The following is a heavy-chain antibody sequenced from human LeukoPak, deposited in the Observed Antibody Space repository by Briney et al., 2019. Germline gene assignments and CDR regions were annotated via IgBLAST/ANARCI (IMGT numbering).Heavy chain of an antibody. CDR3: AREGGVDDLRYTKGGYYFDY. D-gene: IGHD3-9*01. Sequence: SETLSLTCTVSGGSIRSGSYYWSWIRQPAGKGLEWIGRIQTSGSTNYNPSLKSRVTISVDTSKNQFSLNLSSVTAADKAAHYCAREGGVDDLRYTKGGYYFDYWGQGTLVTVSP. J-gene: IGHJ4*02. CDR1: GGSIRSGSYY. CDR2: IQTSGST. V-gene: IGHV4-61*02.